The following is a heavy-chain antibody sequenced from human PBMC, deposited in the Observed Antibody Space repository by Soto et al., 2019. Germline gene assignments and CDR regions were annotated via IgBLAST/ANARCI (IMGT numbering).Heavy chain of an antibody. CDR2: INAGNGNT. Sequence: ASVKVSCKASGNTVPNYAIHWVRQAPGQRLECMGWINAGNGNTKYSQKLQGRVTITRDTSASTAYMELSSLTSEDTAVYYCARGIWTMTRGAYYFDNWGQGTLVTVSS. J-gene: IGHJ4*02. CDR1: GNTVPNYA. D-gene: IGHD3-10*01. CDR3: ARGIWTMTRGAYYFDN. V-gene: IGHV1-3*01.